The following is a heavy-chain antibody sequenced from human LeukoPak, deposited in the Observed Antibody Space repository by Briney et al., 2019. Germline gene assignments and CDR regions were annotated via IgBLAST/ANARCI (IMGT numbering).Heavy chain of an antibody. Sequence: SVKVSCRASGGTFSSYAISWVRQAPGQGLEWMGGIIPIFGTANYAQKFQGRVTITADESTSTAYMELSSLRSEDTAVYYCARDPVGGWYREGAFDIWGQGTMVTVSS. D-gene: IGHD6-19*01. V-gene: IGHV1-69*13. J-gene: IGHJ3*02. CDR2: IIPIFGTA. CDR3: ARDPVGGWYREGAFDI. CDR1: GGTFSSYA.